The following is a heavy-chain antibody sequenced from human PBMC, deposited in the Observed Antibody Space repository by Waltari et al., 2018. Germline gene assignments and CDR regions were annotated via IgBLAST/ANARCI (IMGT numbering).Heavy chain of an antibody. CDR1: GYTFTSYD. CDR3: AIGIRFLEWLFRGDYYYGMDV. V-gene: IGHV1-8*01. Sequence: QVQLVQSGAEVKKPGASVKVSCKASGYTFTSYDINWVRQATGQGPEWMGWMNPNSGNTGYAQKLQGRVNMTRNTSISTAYMELSSLRSEDTAVYYCAIGIRFLEWLFRGDYYYGMDVWGQGTTVTVSS. D-gene: IGHD3-3*01. CDR2: MNPNSGNT. J-gene: IGHJ6*02.